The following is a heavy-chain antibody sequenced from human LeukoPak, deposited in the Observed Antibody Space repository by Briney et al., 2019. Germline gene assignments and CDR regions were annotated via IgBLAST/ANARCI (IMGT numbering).Heavy chain of an antibody. D-gene: IGHD3-10*01. CDR1: GFTVSSNY. CDR3: ARDNYGNDY. Sequence: GGSLRLSCAASGFTVSSNYMTWVRQAPGKGLEWVSLIYSGGSTYYADSVKGRFTISRDNAKNTLYLQMNSLRAEDTAVYYCARDNYGNDYWGQGTLVTVSS. CDR2: IYSGGST. V-gene: IGHV3-53*01. J-gene: IGHJ4*02.